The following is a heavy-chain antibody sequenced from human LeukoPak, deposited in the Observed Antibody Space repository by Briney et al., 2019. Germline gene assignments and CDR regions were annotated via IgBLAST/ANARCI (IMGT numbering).Heavy chain of an antibody. D-gene: IGHD2-2*01. V-gene: IGHV3-30*02. CDR1: GFTFSSYG. J-gene: IGHJ4*02. CDR3: AKPRYQLPIFDY. Sequence: PVGSLRLSCAASGFTFSSYGMHWVRQAPGKGLEWVAFIRYDGSNKYYADSVKGRFTISRDNSKNTLYLQMNSLRAEDTAVYYCAKPRYQLPIFDYWGQGTLVTVSS. CDR2: IRYDGSNK.